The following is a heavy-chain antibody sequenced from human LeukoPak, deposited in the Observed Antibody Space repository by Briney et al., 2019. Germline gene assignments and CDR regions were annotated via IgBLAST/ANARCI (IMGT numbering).Heavy chain of an antibody. Sequence: SGTLSLICGVSGGSISSTNWWTWVRPPPGKGLEWIGEVHLDGRTNYNPSLESRLTMSVDLSENHISLKLTSVTAADTAVYYCAREGGFYRPLDYSGQGTLVTVSS. J-gene: IGHJ4*02. CDR2: VHLDGRT. V-gene: IGHV4-4*02. D-gene: IGHD3-3*01. CDR3: AREGGFYRPLDY. CDR1: GGSISSTNW.